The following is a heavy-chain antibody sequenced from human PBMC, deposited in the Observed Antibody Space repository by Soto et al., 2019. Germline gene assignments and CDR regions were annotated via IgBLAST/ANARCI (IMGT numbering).Heavy chain of an antibody. J-gene: IGHJ4*02. CDR3: AKVKADFDWLFTALFDY. CDR2: ISGSGGST. V-gene: IGHV3-23*01. D-gene: IGHD3-9*01. Sequence: EVQLLESGGGLVQPGGSLRLSCAASGFTFSSYAMSWVRQAPGKGLEWVSAISGSGGSTYYADAVKGRFTISRDNSKNTLYLQMHSLRAEDTAVYYCAKVKADFDWLFTALFDYWGQGTLVTVSS. CDR1: GFTFSSYA.